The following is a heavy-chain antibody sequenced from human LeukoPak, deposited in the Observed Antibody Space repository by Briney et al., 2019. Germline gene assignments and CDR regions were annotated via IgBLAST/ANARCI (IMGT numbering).Heavy chain of an antibody. CDR3: ASSTASTGYCSSTSCYLEWGY. Sequence: SETLSLTCTVSGGSISSSSYYWGWIRQPPGTGLEWIGSIYYSGSTYYNPSLKSRVTISVDTSKNQFSLKLSSVTAADTAVYYCASSTASTGYCSSTSCYLEWGYWGQGTLVTVSS. D-gene: IGHD2-2*01. V-gene: IGHV4-39*01. CDR1: GGSISSSSYY. CDR2: IYYSGST. J-gene: IGHJ4*02.